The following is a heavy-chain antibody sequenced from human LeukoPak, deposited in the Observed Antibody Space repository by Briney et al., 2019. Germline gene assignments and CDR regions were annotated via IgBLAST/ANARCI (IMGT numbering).Heavy chain of an antibody. Sequence: SQTLSLTCTVSGGSISSGDYYWSWIRQPPGKGLEWIGYIYYSGSTYYNPSHKSRVAISVDTSKNQFSLKLSSVTAADTAVYYCARVPDYGGIDYWGQGTLVTVSS. CDR1: GGSISSGDYY. CDR3: ARVPDYGGIDY. CDR2: IYYSGST. J-gene: IGHJ4*02. D-gene: IGHD4-23*01. V-gene: IGHV4-30-4*01.